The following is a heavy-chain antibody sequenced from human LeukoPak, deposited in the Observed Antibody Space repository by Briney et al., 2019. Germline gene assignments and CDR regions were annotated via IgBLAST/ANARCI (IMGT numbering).Heavy chain of an antibody. Sequence: GGSLRLSCAASGFTFGNAWMTWVRQAPGKGLEWVGRIKGKTDGGTTDYAAPVKGRFTISRDDSKNTLYLQMNSLKTEDTAVYYCTTERDYYYDSSGYYYYFDYWGQGTLVTVSS. V-gene: IGHV3-15*01. CDR2: IKGKTDGGTT. J-gene: IGHJ4*02. CDR1: GFTFGNAW. CDR3: TTERDYYYDSSGYYYYFDY. D-gene: IGHD3-22*01.